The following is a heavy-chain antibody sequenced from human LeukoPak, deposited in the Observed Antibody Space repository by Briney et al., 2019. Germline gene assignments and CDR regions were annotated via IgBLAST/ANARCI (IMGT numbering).Heavy chain of an antibody. D-gene: IGHD4-17*01. Sequence: SVKVSCKASGGTFSSYAISWVRQAPGQGLEWMGGIIPIFGTANYAQKFQGRVTITTDESTSTAYMELRSLRSDDTAVYYCARVDYGDYGDHWGQGTLVTVSS. V-gene: IGHV1-69*05. J-gene: IGHJ4*02. CDR2: IIPIFGTA. CDR1: GGTFSSYA. CDR3: ARVDYGDYGDH.